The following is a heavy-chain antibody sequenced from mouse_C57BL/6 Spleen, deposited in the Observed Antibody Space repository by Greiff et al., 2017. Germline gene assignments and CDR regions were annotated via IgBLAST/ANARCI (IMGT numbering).Heavy chain of an antibody. CDR1: GYTFTDYY. J-gene: IGHJ2*01. CDR3: ARDWDTSYFDY. V-gene: IGHV1-19*01. CDR2: INPYNGGT. D-gene: IGHD4-1*01. Sequence: VQLQQSGPVLVKPGASVKMSCTASGYTFTDYYMNWVKQSPGKSLEWIGVINPYNGGTSYNQKFKGKSTLTVDKSSSTTYRGLNSLTSADSTVYYCARDWDTSYFDYWGQGATLTVSS.